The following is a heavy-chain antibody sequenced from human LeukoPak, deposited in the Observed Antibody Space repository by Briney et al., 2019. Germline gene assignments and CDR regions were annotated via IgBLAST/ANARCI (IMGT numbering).Heavy chain of an antibody. Sequence: GGSLRLSCAASGFTFSSYWMSWVRQAPGKGLEWVANIKQDGSEKYYVDSVKGRFTISRDNAKNSLYLQMNSLRAEDTAVYYCARDLSYVTYNRVFFGYWGQGTLVTVSS. D-gene: IGHD3-16*01. J-gene: IGHJ4*02. V-gene: IGHV3-7*01. CDR2: IKQDGSEK. CDR3: ARDLSYVTYNRVFFGY. CDR1: GFTFSSYW.